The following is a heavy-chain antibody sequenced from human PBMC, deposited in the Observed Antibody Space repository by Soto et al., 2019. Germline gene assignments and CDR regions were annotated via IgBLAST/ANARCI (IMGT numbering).Heavy chain of an antibody. CDR2: INADNGNT. Sequence: ASVKVSCKASGYIFTSYIMHWVRQAPGQRLEWMGWINADNGNTKYSQKFQGRVTITRNTSANTAYMELSSLRSEDTAVFYCARGHDILTAYHVYVMDVWGQGTTVTVSS. D-gene: IGHD3-9*01. CDR1: GYIFTSYI. V-gene: IGHV1-3*01. J-gene: IGHJ6*02. CDR3: ARGHDILTAYHVYVMDV.